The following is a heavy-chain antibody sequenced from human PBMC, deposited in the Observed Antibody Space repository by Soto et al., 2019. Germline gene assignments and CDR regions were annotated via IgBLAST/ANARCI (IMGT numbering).Heavy chain of an antibody. CDR3: AKDRGAVTMIVVAKYYFDY. V-gene: IGHV3-23*01. CDR2: ISGSGGST. D-gene: IGHD3-22*01. J-gene: IGHJ4*02. CDR1: GFTFSSYA. Sequence: EVQLLESGGGLVQPGGSLRLSCAASGFTFSSYAMSWVRQPPGKGLEWFSAISGSGGSTYYADSVKGRFTISRDNSKNTLYLQMNSLRAEDTAVYYCAKDRGAVTMIVVAKYYFDYWGQGTLVTVSS.